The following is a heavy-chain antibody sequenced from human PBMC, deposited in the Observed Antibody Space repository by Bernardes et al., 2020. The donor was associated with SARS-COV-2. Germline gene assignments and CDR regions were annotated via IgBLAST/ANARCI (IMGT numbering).Heavy chain of an antibody. Sequence: GGSLRLSCAASGFTFDDYAMHWVRQAPGKGLEWVSGISWNSGSIGYADSVKGRFTISRDNAKNSLYLQMNSLRAEDTALYYCAARITMVRGAYSDYYYGMDVWGQGTTVTVSS. J-gene: IGHJ6*02. CDR2: ISWNSGSI. CDR3: AARITMVRGAYSDYYYGMDV. CDR1: GFTFDDYA. D-gene: IGHD3-10*01. V-gene: IGHV3-9*01.